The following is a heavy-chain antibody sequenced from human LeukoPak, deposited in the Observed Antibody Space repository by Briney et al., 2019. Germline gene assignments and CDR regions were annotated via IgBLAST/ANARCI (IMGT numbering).Heavy chain of an antibody. J-gene: IGHJ6*02. CDR2: IWYDGSNK. CDR3: AKDQAYSGYDFWSGYYKTHYYYGMDV. D-gene: IGHD3-3*01. CDR1: GFTFSSYG. V-gene: IGHV3-33*06. Sequence: GRSLRLSCAASGFTFSSYGMHWVRQAPGKGLEWVAVIWYDGSNKYYADSVKGRFTISRDNSKNTLYLQMNSLRAEDTAVYYCAKDQAYSGYDFWSGYYKTHYYYGMDVWGQGTTVTVSS.